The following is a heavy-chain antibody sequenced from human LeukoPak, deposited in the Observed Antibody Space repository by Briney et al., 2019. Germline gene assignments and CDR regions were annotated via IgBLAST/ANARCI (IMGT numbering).Heavy chain of an antibody. CDR2: INHSGST. V-gene: IGHV4-34*01. CDR3: ARDRLYCTNGVCYAYYGVDV. D-gene: IGHD2-8*01. CDR1: GGSFSGYY. J-gene: IGHJ6*02. Sequence: SETLSLTCAVYGGSFSGYYWSWIRQPPGKGLEWIGEINHSGSTNYNPSLKSRVTISVDTSKNQFSLKLSSVTAADTAVYYCARDRLYCTNGVCYAYYGVDVWGQGTTVTVSS.